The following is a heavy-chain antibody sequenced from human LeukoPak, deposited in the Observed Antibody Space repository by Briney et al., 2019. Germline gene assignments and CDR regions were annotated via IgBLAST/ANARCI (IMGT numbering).Heavy chain of an antibody. V-gene: IGHV3-9*01. D-gene: IGHD6-13*01. Sequence: GGSLRLSCAASGFTFDDYAIHWVRQASGKGLEGVSGISWNSGSIGYADSVKGRFTISRDNARNSLYLQMNSLRAEDTALYYCAKEEEGSSWPYYYYYMDVWGKGTTVTISS. J-gene: IGHJ6*03. CDR1: GFTFDDYA. CDR2: ISWNSGSI. CDR3: AKEEEGSSWPYYYYYMDV.